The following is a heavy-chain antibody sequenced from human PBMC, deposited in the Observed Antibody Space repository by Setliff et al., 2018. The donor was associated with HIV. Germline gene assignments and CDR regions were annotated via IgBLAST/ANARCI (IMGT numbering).Heavy chain of an antibody. D-gene: IGHD5-12*01. CDR3: ARRPERGYYSDWSDP. CDR1: GGSISSHY. Sequence: PSETLSLTCTVSGGSISSHYWTWIRQPPGKGLEWIGYIAYSGSTNYNPSLKSRVTISVDTSKNQFSLKLSSVTASDTAVYYCARRPERGYYSDWSDPWGQGTLVTVSS. V-gene: IGHV4-59*11. CDR2: IAYSGST. J-gene: IGHJ5*02.